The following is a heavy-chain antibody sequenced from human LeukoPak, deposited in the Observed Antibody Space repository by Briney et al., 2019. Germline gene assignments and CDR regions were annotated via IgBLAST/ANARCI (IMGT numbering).Heavy chain of an antibody. V-gene: IGHV1-8*01. CDR1: GYTFTSYD. D-gene: IGHD6-13*01. Sequence: ASVKVSCKASGYTFTSYDINWVRQATGQGPEWMGWMNPNSGNTGYAQKFQGRVTMTRNTSISTAYMELSSLRSEDTAVYYCARGPRIAAAGDTYNWFDPWGQGTLVTVSS. CDR3: ARGPRIAAAGDTYNWFDP. CDR2: MNPNSGNT. J-gene: IGHJ5*02.